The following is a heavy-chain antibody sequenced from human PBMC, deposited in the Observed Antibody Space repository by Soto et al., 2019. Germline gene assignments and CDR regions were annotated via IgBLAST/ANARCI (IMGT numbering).Heavy chain of an antibody. V-gene: IGHV3-23*01. Sequence: GGSLRLSCAASGSTFNNYAMAWVCQAPGKGLEWVSGISSSGGSTYYADSVKGRFTISRDNSKNTLYLQMNSLRAEDTAVYYCAQGGLRKATDYWGQGTLVTVS. CDR3: AQGGLRKATDY. D-gene: IGHD4-17*01. CDR2: ISSSGGST. CDR1: GSTFNNYA. J-gene: IGHJ4*02.